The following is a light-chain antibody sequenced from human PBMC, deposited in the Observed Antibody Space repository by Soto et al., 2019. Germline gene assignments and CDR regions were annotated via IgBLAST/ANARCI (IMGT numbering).Light chain of an antibody. CDR2: AAS. J-gene: IGKJ4*01. V-gene: IGKV1-39*01. CDR3: S. CDR1: QSSSSY. Sequence: DIQMTQSPSSLSASVGDRVTITCRASQSSSSYLNWYQQKPGKAPKLLIYAASSLQSEVASRFSGSGSRTEFTLTSSSLQPEELGTYFRSFGGGTNVE.